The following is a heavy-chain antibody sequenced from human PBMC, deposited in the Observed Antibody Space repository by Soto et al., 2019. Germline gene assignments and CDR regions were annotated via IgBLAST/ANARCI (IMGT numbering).Heavy chain of an antibody. Sequence: ASVKGSCEGSGYGFSIYDINWVRQAIGQGLEWMGWMNPNSGNTGYAQKFQGRVTMTRNTSISTAYMELSSLRSEDTAVYYCARGCAAWSGYCFDYWGQGTLVTVSS. V-gene: IGHV1-8*01. CDR1: GYGFSIYD. CDR2: MNPNSGNT. J-gene: IGHJ4*02. D-gene: IGHD3-3*01. CDR3: ARGCAAWSGYCFDY.